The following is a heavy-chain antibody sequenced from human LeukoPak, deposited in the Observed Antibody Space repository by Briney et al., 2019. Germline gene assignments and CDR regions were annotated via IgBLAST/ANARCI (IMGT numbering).Heavy chain of an antibody. CDR3: ARGYSSSWNYYYYGMDV. J-gene: IGHJ6*02. D-gene: IGHD6-13*01. V-gene: IGHV4-34*01. CDR1: GGSFSGYY. CDR2: INHSGST. Sequence: ASETLSLTCAVYGGSFSGYYWCWIRQPPGKGLEWIGEINHSGSTNYNPSLKSRVTISVDTSKNQFSLKLSSVTAADTAVYYCARGYSSSWNYYYYGMDVWGQGTTVTVSS.